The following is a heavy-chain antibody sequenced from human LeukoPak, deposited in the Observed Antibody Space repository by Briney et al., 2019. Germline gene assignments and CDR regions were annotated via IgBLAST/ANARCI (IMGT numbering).Heavy chain of an antibody. J-gene: IGHJ5*02. Sequence: SETLSLTCAVYGGSFSGYYWSWIRQPPGKGLEWIGEIYHSGSTNYNPSLKSRVTISVDTSKNQFSLKLSSVTAADTAVYYGARGKVVPGAIRPRPGGWGFYPWGQGNLVTVSS. CDR2: IYHSGST. CDR3: ARGKVVPGAIRPRPGGWGFYP. CDR1: GGSFSGYY. V-gene: IGHV4-34*01. D-gene: IGHD2-2*02.